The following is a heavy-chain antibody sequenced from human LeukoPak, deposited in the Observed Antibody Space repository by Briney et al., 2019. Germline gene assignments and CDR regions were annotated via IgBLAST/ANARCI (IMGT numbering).Heavy chain of an antibody. Sequence: PGRSLRLSCTASGVTFGDYAMSCVRQAPGKGLEWVGFIRSKAYGGTTEYAASVKGRFTISRDDSKSIAYLQMNSLKTEDTAVYYCARDRGLASDAFDIWGQGTMVTVSS. V-gene: IGHV3-49*04. CDR3: ARDRGLASDAFDI. CDR2: IRSKAYGGTT. D-gene: IGHD3-10*01. CDR1: GVTFGDYA. J-gene: IGHJ3*02.